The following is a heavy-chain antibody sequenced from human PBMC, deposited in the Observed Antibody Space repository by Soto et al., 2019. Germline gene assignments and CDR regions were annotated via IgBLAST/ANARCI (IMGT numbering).Heavy chain of an antibody. V-gene: IGHV3-30-3*01. CDR3: AREYGDYPYFDY. Sequence: ESGGGVVQPGRSLRLSCAASGFTFSSYAMHWVRQAPGKGLEWVAVILYDGSNKYYADSVKGRFTISRDNSKNTLYLQMNSLRAEDTAVYYGAREYGDYPYFDYWGQGTLVTVSS. CDR1: GFTFSSYA. J-gene: IGHJ4*02. D-gene: IGHD4-17*01. CDR2: ILYDGSNK.